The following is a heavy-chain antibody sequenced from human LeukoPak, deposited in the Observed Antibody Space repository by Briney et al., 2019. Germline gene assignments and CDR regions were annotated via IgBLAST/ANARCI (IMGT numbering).Heavy chain of an antibody. CDR3: AKDHCGGNPRTNYYYYMDV. CDR1: GFTFDDYG. V-gene: IGHV3-20*04. J-gene: IGHJ6*03. CDR2: INWNGGST. D-gene: IGHD2-21*01. Sequence: GGSLRLSCAAPGFTFDDYGMSWVRQAPEKGLEWVSGINWNGGSTGYADSVKGRFTISRDNAKNSLYLQMNSLRAEDTAVYYCAKDHCGGNPRTNYYYYMDVWGKGTTVTVSS.